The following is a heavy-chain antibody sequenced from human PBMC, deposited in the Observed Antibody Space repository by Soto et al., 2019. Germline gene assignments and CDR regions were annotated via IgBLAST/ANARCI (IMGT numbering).Heavy chain of an antibody. Sequence: KQSQTLSLTCAISGDRVSSNSVGWNWIRQSPSRGLEWLGKTYYRSKWYNDSAVSVKSRITINPDTSKNQFSLQLNSVTPEDTAVYYCARGYCNGASCYRRLDYFDYWGQGTLVTVSS. J-gene: IGHJ4*02. CDR2: TYYRSKWYN. CDR1: GDRVSSNSVG. V-gene: IGHV6-1*01. D-gene: IGHD2-15*01. CDR3: ARGYCNGASCYRRLDYFDY.